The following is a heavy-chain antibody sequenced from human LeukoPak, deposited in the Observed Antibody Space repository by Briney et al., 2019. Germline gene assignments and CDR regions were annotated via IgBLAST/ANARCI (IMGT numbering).Heavy chain of an antibody. V-gene: IGHV3-48*01. J-gene: IGHJ4*02. D-gene: IGHD5-18*01. CDR2: ISSSSTI. Sequence: GGSLRLSCAASVFTFSSYSMNWVRQAPGKGLEWVSYISSSSTIYYADSVKGRFTISRDNAKNSLYLQMNSLRAEDTAVYYCARDSYGSLTDYWGQGTLVTVSS. CDR3: ARDSYGSLTDY. CDR1: VFTFSSYS.